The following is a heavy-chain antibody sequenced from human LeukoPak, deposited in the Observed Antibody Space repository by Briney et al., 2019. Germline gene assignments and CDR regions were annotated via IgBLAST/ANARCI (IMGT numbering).Heavy chain of an antibody. D-gene: IGHD3-22*01. V-gene: IGHV3-21*01. J-gene: IGHJ4*02. CDR2: ISSSSSYI. CDR3: ATSYDSSGCD. Sequence: GGSLRLSCAASGFTVSSNYMSWVRQAPGKGLEWVSSISSSSSYIYYADSVKGRFTISRDNAKNSLYLQMNNLRAEDTALYYCATSYDSSGCDWGQGTLVTVSS. CDR1: GFTVSSNY.